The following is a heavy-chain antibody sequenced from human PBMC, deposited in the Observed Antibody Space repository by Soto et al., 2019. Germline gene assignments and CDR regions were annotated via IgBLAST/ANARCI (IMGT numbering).Heavy chain of an antibody. CDR1: GGSISSGDYY. CDR3: ARVHMITFGVGFDP. Sequence: QVQLQESGPGLVKPSQTLSLTCTVSGGSISSGDYYWSWIRQPPGRGLEWIGYIYYSVSTYYNPYLKSRVTISVDTSKNHCSLKLSSVTAADTAVYYCARVHMITFGVGFDPWGQGTLVTVSS. D-gene: IGHD3-16*01. V-gene: IGHV4-30-4*01. J-gene: IGHJ5*02. CDR2: IYYSVST.